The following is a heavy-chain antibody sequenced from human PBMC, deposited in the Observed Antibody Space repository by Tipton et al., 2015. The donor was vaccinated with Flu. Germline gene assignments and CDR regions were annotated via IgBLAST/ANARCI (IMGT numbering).Heavy chain of an antibody. CDR3: ARGIYISSSWYVGRGDPNKNDY. D-gene: IGHD6-13*01. CDR2: FYTNGGT. J-gene: IGHJ4*02. CDR1: GGSINSHY. Sequence: GLVKPSETLSLTCNVSGGSINSHYWSWIRLSAGKGLEWIGRFYTNGGTNYNPSLQGRVTISVDTSKNQVSLKLTSVTAADTAVYYCARGIYISSSWYVGRGDPNKNDYWGQGTLVTVSS. V-gene: IGHV4-4*07.